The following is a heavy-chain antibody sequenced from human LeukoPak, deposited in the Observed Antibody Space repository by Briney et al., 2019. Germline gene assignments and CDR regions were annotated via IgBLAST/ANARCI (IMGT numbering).Heavy chain of an antibody. V-gene: IGHV5-10-1*01. D-gene: IGHD3-10*01. CDR1: GSSFTSYW. J-gene: IGHJ4*02. CDR2: IDPSDSYT. CDR3: ARQTRGSGPFDY. Sequence: GASLRISCKGSGSSFTSYWISWVRQMPGKGLEWMGRIDPSDSYTNYSPSFQGRVTISADKSISTAYLQWSSLKASDTAMYYCARQTRGSGPFDYWGQGTLVTVSS.